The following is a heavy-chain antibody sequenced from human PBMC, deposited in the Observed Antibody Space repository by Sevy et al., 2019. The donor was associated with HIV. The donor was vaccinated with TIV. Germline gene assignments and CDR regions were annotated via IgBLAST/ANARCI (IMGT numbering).Heavy chain of an antibody. Sequence: GGSLRLSCAASGFTFSSYWMHWVRQAPGKGLVWVSRINSDGSSTSYADSVKGRFTIPRDKAKNTLYLQMNSLRAEDTAVYYCARAMEWLLGDAFDIWGQGTMVTVSS. CDR1: GFTFSSYW. V-gene: IGHV3-74*01. CDR2: INSDGSST. D-gene: IGHD3-3*01. J-gene: IGHJ3*02. CDR3: ARAMEWLLGDAFDI.